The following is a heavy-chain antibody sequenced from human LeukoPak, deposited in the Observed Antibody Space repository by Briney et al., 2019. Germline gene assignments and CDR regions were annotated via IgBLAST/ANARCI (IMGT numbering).Heavy chain of an antibody. Sequence: PSETLSLTCTVSDDSIRGSIYFWSWIRQPPGKGLEWIGYVSYSGSTDYSPSLKGRVAISIDMSKNQFSLKLSSVTAADTAVYYCARDIQRAFDIWGQGTMVTVSS. CDR1: DDSIRGSIYF. D-gene: IGHD1-1*01. CDR2: VSYSGST. J-gene: IGHJ3*02. CDR3: ARDIQRAFDI. V-gene: IGHV4-61*05.